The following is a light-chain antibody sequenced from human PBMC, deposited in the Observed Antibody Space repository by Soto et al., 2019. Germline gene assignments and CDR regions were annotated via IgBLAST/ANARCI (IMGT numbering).Light chain of an antibody. CDR1: SSGIGSYNL. CDR3: CSYVGSSTYV. V-gene: IGLV2-23*01. Sequence: QSALTQPAFVSGSPGQSITISCTATSSGIGSYNLVSWYQHHPGNAPKLLIYEGTERPSGVSARFSGSRSGNTASLTISGLQAEDEADYHCCSYVGSSTYVFGTGTKVTVL. CDR2: EGT. J-gene: IGLJ1*01.